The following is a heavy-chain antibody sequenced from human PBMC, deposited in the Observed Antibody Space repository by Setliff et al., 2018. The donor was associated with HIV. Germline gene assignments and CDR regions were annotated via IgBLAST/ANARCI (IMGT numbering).Heavy chain of an antibody. D-gene: IGHD3-10*01. CDR1: GGSFGVYR. CDR3: ARDRHSSGLGSYGP. Sequence: PSETLSLTCTLSGGSFGVYRWSWIRQSAGRGLEWIGRIDSSGTTDYKLSLKGRVAISVDTSRNQFSLRVTSVTAADTAVYFCARDRHSSGLGSYGPWGPGILVTVSS. CDR2: IDSSGTT. J-gene: IGHJ5*02. V-gene: IGHV4-4*07.